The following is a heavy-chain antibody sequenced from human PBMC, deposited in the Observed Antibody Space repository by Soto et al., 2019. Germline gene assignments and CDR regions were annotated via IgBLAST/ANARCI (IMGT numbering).Heavy chain of an antibody. CDR1: GFTYSTYA. Sequence: PGGSLRLSCAVSGFTYSTYAMGWVRQAPGKGLEWVSSISGDGKSTHYADSVKGRFTISRDSSKNTLYLQMRGLRAADTALYYCAGDRYMIVAGYHFDFWGQGTMVTVSS. CDR2: ISGDGKST. D-gene: IGHD3-22*01. J-gene: IGHJ4*02. V-gene: IGHV3-23*01. CDR3: AGDRYMIVAGYHFDF.